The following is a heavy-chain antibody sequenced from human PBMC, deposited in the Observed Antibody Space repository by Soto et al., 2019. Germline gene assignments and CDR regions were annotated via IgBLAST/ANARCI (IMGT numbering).Heavy chain of an antibody. CDR1: GGTFSSYT. CDR2: IIPILGIA. J-gene: IGHJ5*02. CDR3: ARDDAGLLWFGEGGWFDP. Sequence: QVQLVQSGAEVKKPGSSVKVSCKASGGTFSSYTISWVRQAPGQGLEWMGRIIPILGIANYAQKFQGRVTITADKSTRTAYMELSSLRSEHTAVYYCARDDAGLLWFGEGGWFDPWGQGTLVTVSS. V-gene: IGHV1-69*08. D-gene: IGHD3-10*01.